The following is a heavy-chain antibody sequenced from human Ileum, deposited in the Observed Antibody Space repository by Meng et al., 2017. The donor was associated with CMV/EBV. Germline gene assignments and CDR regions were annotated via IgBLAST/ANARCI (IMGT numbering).Heavy chain of an antibody. J-gene: IGHJ6*02. D-gene: IGHD6-6*01. CDR3: ASPSSSSGLDV. CDR1: GFTLSNYGYG. Sequence: GESLKISCTASGFTLSNYGYGMHWVRQAPGKGLEWVSYISSSGNTIYYADSVKGRFTISRDNAKNSLYLQMNSLRAEDTAVYYCASPSSSSGLDVWGQGTTVTVSS. CDR2: ISSSGNTI. V-gene: IGHV3-48*04.